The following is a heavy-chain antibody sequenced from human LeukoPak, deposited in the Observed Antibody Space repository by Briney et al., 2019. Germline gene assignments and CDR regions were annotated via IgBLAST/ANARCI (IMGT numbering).Heavy chain of an antibody. Sequence: SETLSLTCAVYGGSFSGYYWSWIRQPPGKGLEWIGEINHSGSTNYNPSLKSRVTISVDTSKNQFSLKLSSVTAADTAVYYCARGSSYYDSSGYYYGAFDIWGQGTMVTVSS. CDR1: GGSFSGYY. CDR3: ARGSSYYDSSGYYYGAFDI. D-gene: IGHD3-22*01. CDR2: INHSGST. V-gene: IGHV4-34*01. J-gene: IGHJ3*02.